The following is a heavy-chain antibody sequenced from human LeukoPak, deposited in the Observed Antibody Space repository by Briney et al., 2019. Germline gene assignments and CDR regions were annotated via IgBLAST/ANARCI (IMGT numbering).Heavy chain of an antibody. V-gene: IGHV3-23*01. Sequence: GGSLRLSCAASGFTFSSYAMSWVRQAPGKGLEWVSAISGSGDNTYYADSVKGRFTISRDNTRNTLYLQMNSLRADDTAVYYCARAGNYYGDYDFWGQGTLVTVSS. CDR3: ARAGNYYGDYDF. CDR1: GFTFSSYA. D-gene: IGHD4-17*01. CDR2: ISGSGDNT. J-gene: IGHJ4*02.